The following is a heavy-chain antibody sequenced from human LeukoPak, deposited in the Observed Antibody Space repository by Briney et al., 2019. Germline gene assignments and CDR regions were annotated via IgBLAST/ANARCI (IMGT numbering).Heavy chain of an antibody. V-gene: IGHV3-48*01. D-gene: IGHD7-27*01. CDR1: GFTFSSYS. J-gene: IGHJ3*02. Sequence: GGSLRLSCAASGFTFSSYSMNWVRQAPGKGLEWVSYISSSSSTIYYADSVKGRFTISRDNSKNTLYLQMNSLRAEDTAVYYCANLRVPKLGRWGPDAFDIWGQGTMVTVSS. CDR3: ANLRVPKLGRWGPDAFDI. CDR2: ISSSSSTI.